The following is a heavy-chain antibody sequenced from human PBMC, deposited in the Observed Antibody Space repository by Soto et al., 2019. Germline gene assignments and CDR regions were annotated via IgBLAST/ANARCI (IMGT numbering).Heavy chain of an antibody. Sequence: EVQLVESGGGLVQPGGSLRLSCAASGFTFSSYEMNWVRQAPGKGLEWVSYISSSGSTIYYADSVKGRFTISRDNAKNSLYLQMNSLRAEDTAVYYCARGAIAVGSYYYYYGMDVWGQGTTVTVSS. CDR1: GFTFSSYE. CDR3: ARGAIAVGSYYYYYGMDV. J-gene: IGHJ6*02. V-gene: IGHV3-48*03. CDR2: ISSSGSTI. D-gene: IGHD2-21*01.